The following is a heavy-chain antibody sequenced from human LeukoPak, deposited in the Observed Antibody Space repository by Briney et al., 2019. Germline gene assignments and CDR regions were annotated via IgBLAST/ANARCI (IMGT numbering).Heavy chain of an antibody. D-gene: IGHD2-15*01. CDR2: IWYDVSNK. J-gene: IGHJ3*02. CDR1: GFTFSTYA. CDR3: ARGAYCSGGRCPGAFDI. Sequence: GGSLRLSCAASGFTFSTYAMYWVRQAPGKGLEWVTVIWYDVSNKYYADSVKGRFTISRDNSKNTLYLQMNSLRADDTAVYYCARGAYCSGGRCPGAFDIWGQGTMVTVSS. V-gene: IGHV3-33*01.